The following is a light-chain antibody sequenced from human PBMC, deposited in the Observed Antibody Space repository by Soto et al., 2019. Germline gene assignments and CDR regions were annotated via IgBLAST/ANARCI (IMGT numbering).Light chain of an antibody. CDR3: QQRSNWPPIT. CDR1: QTVRNNY. V-gene: IGKV3D-20*02. CDR2: DAS. Sequence: PGARATLSCRASQTVRNNYLAWYQQKPGQAPRLLIYDASSRATGIPDRFSGGGSGTDFTLTISSLEPEDFAVYYCQQRSNWPPITFGQGTRLEIK. J-gene: IGKJ5*01.